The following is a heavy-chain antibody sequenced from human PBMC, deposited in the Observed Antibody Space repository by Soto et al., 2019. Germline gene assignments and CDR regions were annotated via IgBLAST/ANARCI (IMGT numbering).Heavy chain of an antibody. CDR2: ISTYNDNT. CDR3: AREGYCSSGSCALYSRDYFGMDV. J-gene: IGHJ6*02. D-gene: IGHD2-15*01. CDR1: GYTFTRYG. V-gene: IGHV1-18*01. Sequence: ASVKVSCKASGYTFTRYGISWVRQAPGQGLEWMGWISTYNDNTKYAQKLEGRVTMTTGTSTSTAYMELKSLTSDDTAVYYCAREGYCSSGSCALYSRDYFGMDVWGQGTTVTVSS.